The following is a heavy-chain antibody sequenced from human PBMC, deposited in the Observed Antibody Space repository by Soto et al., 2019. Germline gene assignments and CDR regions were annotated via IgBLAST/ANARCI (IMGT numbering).Heavy chain of an antibody. CDR3: ARDRSYYGSGSYPPGFDP. D-gene: IGHD3-10*01. Sequence: SETLSLTCTVSGGSISSYYWSWIRQPPGKELEWIGYIYYSGSTNYNPSLKSRVTISVDTSKNQFSLKLSSVTAADTAVYYCARDRSYYGSGSYPPGFDPWGQGTLVTVSS. CDR1: GGSISSYY. V-gene: IGHV4-59*01. J-gene: IGHJ5*02. CDR2: IYYSGST.